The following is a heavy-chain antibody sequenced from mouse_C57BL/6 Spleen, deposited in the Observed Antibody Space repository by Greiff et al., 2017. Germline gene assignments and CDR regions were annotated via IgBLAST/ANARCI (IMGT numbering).Heavy chain of an antibody. Sequence: QVHVKQPGAELVRPGSSVKLSCKASGYTFTSYWMDWVKQRPGQGLEWIGNIYPSDSETHYNQKFKDKATLTVDKSSSTAYMQLSSLTSEDSAVYYCARSEGDYAMDYWGQGTSVTVSS. V-gene: IGHV1-61*01. CDR3: ARSEGDYAMDY. CDR1: GYTFTSYW. J-gene: IGHJ4*01. CDR2: IYPSDSET.